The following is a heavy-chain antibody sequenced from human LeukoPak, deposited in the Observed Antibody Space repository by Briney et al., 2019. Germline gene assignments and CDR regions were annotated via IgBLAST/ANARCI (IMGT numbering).Heavy chain of an antibody. J-gene: IGHJ4*02. CDR2: ISYDGYTK. CDR3: ARSSGWYG. D-gene: IGHD6-19*01. V-gene: IGHV3-30-3*01. CDR1: GFTFSSFA. Sequence: GRSLRLSCAASGFTFSSFAMHWVRQAPGKGLEWVSVISYDGYTKYYADSVKGRFTISRDNAKNSLYLQMNSLRAEDTAVYYCARSSGWYGWGQGTLVTVSS.